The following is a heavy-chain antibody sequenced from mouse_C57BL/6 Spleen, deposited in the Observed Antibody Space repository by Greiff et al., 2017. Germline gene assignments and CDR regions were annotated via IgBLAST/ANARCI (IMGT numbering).Heavy chain of an antibody. J-gene: IGHJ4*01. V-gene: IGHV5-17*01. CDR1: GFTFSDYG. CDR3: ARQDDYAMDY. CDR2: ISSGSSTI. Sequence: DVKLVESGGGLVKPGGSLKLSCAASGFTFSDYGMHWVRQAPEKGLEWVAYISSGSSTIYYADTVKGRFTISRDNAKNTLFLQMTSLRSEDTAMYYCARQDDYAMDYWGQGTSVTVSS.